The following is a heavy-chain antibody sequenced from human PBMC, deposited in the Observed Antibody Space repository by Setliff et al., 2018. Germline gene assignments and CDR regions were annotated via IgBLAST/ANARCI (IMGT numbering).Heavy chain of an antibody. CDR1: GGTFSSYG. CDR2: TIPIFGTT. V-gene: IGHV1-69*05. CDR3: ARDRKEVVISPSQAAFDI. D-gene: IGHD3-22*01. J-gene: IGHJ3*02. Sequence: SVKVSCKASGGTFSSYGISWVRQAPGQGLEWMGGTIPIFGTTNYAQRFQGRVTIITDESTSTAYMELSSLRSDDTAVYYCARDRKEVVISPSQAAFDIWGQGTMVTVSS.